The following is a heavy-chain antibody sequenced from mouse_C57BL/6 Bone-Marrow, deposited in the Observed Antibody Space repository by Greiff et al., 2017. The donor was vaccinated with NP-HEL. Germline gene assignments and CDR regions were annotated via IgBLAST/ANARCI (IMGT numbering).Heavy chain of an antibody. V-gene: IGHV1-64*01. CDR2: INPNSGST. Sequence: VQLQQPGAELVKPGASVKLSCKASGYTFTSYWMHWVKQRPGQGLEWIGMINPNSGSTNYNEKFKSKATLTVDKSSSTAYMQLSSLTSDDSAVYYCARGIYGNYLYAMDYWGQGTSVTVSS. CDR1: GYTFTSYW. J-gene: IGHJ4*01. D-gene: IGHD2-1*01. CDR3: ARGIYGNYLYAMDY.